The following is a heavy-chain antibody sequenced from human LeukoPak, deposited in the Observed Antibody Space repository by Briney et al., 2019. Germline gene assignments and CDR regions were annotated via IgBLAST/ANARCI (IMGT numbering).Heavy chain of an antibody. J-gene: IGHJ4*02. D-gene: IGHD6-19*01. CDR1: GGSISSSSYY. Sequence: SETLSLTCTVSGGSISSSSYYWGWIRQPPGKGLEWIGSFYYSGSTFYNPSLKSRVTISVNTSKNQFSLRLTSVTAADTAFYYCARHELPGMAVSAGFDYWGQGTLVTVSS. V-gene: IGHV4-39*01. CDR3: ARHELPGMAVSAGFDY. CDR2: FYYSGST.